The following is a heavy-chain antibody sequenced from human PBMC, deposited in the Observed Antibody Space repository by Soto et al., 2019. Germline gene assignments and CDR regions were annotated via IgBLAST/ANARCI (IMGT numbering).Heavy chain of an antibody. CDR3: ARDFGLDYGTSPSFDY. V-gene: IGHV3-64*01. CDR2: ISSNGGST. J-gene: IGHJ4*02. D-gene: IGHD4-17*01. Sequence: PGGSLRLSCAASGFTFSSYAMHWVRQAPGKGLEYVSAISSNGGSTYYANSVKGRFTISRDNSKNTLYLQMGSLRAEDMAVYYCARDFGLDYGTSPSFDYWGQGTLVTVSS. CDR1: GFTFSSYA.